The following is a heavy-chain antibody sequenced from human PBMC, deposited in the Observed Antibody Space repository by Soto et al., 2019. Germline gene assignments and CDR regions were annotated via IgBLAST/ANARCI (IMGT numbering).Heavy chain of an antibody. J-gene: IGHJ4*02. CDR2: IKSKTDGGTT. V-gene: IGHV3-15*01. CDR3: TTDRHSNYVLGSDPSY. CDR1: GFTFSNAW. D-gene: IGHD4-4*01. Sequence: EVQLVESGGGLVKPGGSLRLSCAASGFTFSNAWMSWVRQAPGKGLEWVGRIKSKTDGGTTDYAAPVKGRFTILRDDSKNTLYLQMNSLKTEDTAVYYCTTDRHSNYVLGSDPSYWGQGTLVTVSS.